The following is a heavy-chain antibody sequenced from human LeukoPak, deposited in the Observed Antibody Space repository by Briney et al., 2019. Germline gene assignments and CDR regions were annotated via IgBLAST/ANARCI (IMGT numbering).Heavy chain of an antibody. V-gene: IGHV4-59*01. J-gene: IGHJ4*02. CDR3: ATIAAAGNYFDY. Sequence: SSETLSLTCTVSAGSISSYYWSWIRQPPGKGLEWIGYIYYSGSTNYNPSLKSRVTISLDTSKNQFSLKLSSVTAADTAIYYCATIAAAGNYFDYWGQGTLVAVSS. CDR2: IYYSGST. CDR1: AGSISSYY. D-gene: IGHD6-13*01.